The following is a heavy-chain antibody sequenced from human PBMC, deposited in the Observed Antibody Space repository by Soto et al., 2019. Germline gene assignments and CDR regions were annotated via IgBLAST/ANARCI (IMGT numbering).Heavy chain of an antibody. CDR1: GGSISSYY. D-gene: IGHD6-13*01. J-gene: IGHJ6*02. CDR2: IYYSGST. V-gene: IGHV4-59*12. Sequence: SETLSLTCTVSGGSISSYYWSWIRQPPGKGLEWIGYIYYSGSTNYNPSLKSRVTISVDTSKNQFSLKLSSVTAADTAVYFCARGRLAAAGRFRYGMDVWGQGTTVTVSS. CDR3: ARGRLAAAGRFRYGMDV.